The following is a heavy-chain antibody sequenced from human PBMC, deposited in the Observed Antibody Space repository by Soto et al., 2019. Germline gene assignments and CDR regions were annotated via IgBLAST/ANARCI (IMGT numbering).Heavy chain of an antibody. CDR2: IIPIFGTA. CDR3: ARDAGTYSSSWEGHYYYYYGMDV. Sequence: GASVKVSCKASGGTFSSYAISWVRQAPGQGLEWMGGIIPIFGTANYAQKFQGRVTITADESTSTAYMELSSLRSEDTAVYYCARDAGTYSSSWEGHYYYYYGMDVWGQGTTVTSP. D-gene: IGHD6-13*01. CDR1: GGTFSSYA. J-gene: IGHJ6*02. V-gene: IGHV1-69*13.